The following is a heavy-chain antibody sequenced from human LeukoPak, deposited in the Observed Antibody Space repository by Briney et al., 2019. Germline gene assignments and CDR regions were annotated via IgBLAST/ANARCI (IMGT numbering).Heavy chain of an antibody. Sequence: SETLSLTCAVSGGSFSDYYWNWIRQPPGKGLEWIGSIYYSGSTYYNPSLKSRVTISVDTSKNQFSLKLSSVTAADTAVYYCARDSRHYYDSSGYYYYFDYWGQGTLVTVSS. CDR3: ARDSRHYYDSSGYYYYFDY. V-gene: IGHV4-34*01. J-gene: IGHJ4*02. D-gene: IGHD3-22*01. CDR2: IYYSGST. CDR1: GGSFSDYY.